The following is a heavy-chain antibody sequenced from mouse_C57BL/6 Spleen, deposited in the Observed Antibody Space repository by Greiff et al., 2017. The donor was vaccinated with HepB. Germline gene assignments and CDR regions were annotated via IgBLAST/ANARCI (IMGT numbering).Heavy chain of an antibody. D-gene: IGHD2-4*01. CDR1: GFTFSDYG. CDR2: ISSGSSTI. J-gene: IGHJ3*01. V-gene: IGHV5-17*01. Sequence: EVKLEESGGGLVKPGGSLKLSCAASGFTFSDYGMHWVRQAPEKGLEWVAYISSGSSTIYYADTVKGRFTISRDNAKNTLFLQMTSLRSEDTAMYYCADYPFAYWGQGTLVTVSA. CDR3: ADYPFAY.